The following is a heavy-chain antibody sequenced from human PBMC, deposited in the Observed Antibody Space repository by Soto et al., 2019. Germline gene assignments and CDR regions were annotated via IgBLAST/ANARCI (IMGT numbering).Heavy chain of an antibody. CDR1: GYTFNIYV. D-gene: IGHD6-6*01. CDR3: ARDRSSSDY. V-gene: IGHV1-18*01. CDR2: VSAYNGHT. Sequence: ASVKLSCKASGYTFNIYVISWVRQAPGQGLEWMGWVSAYNGHTDYAQKFQGRVTMTTDTSTTTAYMELTSLTSDDTALYYCARDRSSSDYWGQGTLVTVSS. J-gene: IGHJ4*02.